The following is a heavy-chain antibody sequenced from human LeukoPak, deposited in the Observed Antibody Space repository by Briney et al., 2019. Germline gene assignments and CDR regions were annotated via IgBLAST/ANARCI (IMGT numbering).Heavy chain of an antibody. Sequence: ASVKVSCKASGYTFTGYYMHWVRQAPGQGLEWMGWINPNSGGTNYAQKFQGRVTMTRDTSISTAYMELSSLRSEDTAVYYCARTSGYSSGWYYFDYWGQGTLVTVSS. V-gene: IGHV1-2*02. CDR1: GYTFTGYY. CDR2: INPNSGGT. J-gene: IGHJ4*02. CDR3: ARTSGYSSGWYYFDY. D-gene: IGHD6-19*01.